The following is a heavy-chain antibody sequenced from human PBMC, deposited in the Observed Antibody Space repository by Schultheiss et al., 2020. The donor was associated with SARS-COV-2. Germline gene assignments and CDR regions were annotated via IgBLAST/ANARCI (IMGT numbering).Heavy chain of an antibody. D-gene: IGHD3-3*01. V-gene: IGHV3-49*04. Sequence: GGSLRLSCTASGFTFGDYAMSWVRQAPGKGLEWVGFIRSKAYGGTTEYAASVKGRFTISRDDSKSIAYLQMNSLKTEDTAVYYCARHSYYEPQFDPWGQGTLVTVAS. CDR2: IRSKAYGGTT. CDR1: GFTFGDYA. J-gene: IGHJ5*02. CDR3: ARHSYYEPQFDP.